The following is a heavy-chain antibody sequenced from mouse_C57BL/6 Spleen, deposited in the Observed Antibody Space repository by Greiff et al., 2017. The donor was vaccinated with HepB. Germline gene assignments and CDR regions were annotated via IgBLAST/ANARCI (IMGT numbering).Heavy chain of an antibody. J-gene: IGHJ2*01. V-gene: IGHV1-82*01. CDR3: SSGRLDGSRYVGY. D-gene: IGHD1-1*01. Sequence: VQLQQSGAELVKPGASVKFSCKASGYAFSSSWMNWVKQRPGQGLEWIGRIDPADGDTNYNRKFKGKATVTADKSSSTAYMQLSSLTSEDSAVYICSSGRLDGSRYVGYWGQGTTLTVSS. CDR2: IDPADGDT. CDR1: GYAFSSSW.